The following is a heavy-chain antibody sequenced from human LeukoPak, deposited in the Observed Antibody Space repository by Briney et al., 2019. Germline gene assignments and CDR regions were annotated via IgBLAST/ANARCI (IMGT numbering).Heavy chain of an antibody. D-gene: IGHD6-19*01. V-gene: IGHV3-21*06. CDR3: VRRPYRSGFDF. CDR2: ISRLSSYI. CDR1: GFMFSNYS. J-gene: IGHJ4*02. Sequence: PGGSLRLSCAASGFMFSNYSMNWVRQAPGKGLEWVSSISRLSSYINYADSVKGRFTISRDNAKNSLELHLSRLRPEGMALYYCVRRPYRSGFDFWGQGTLVTVSS.